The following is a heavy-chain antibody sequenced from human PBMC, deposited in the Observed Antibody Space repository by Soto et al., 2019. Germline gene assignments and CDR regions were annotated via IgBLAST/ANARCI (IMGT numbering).Heavy chain of an antibody. CDR3: SRERAEQQLVRGDWFDP. J-gene: IGHJ5*02. D-gene: IGHD6-13*01. V-gene: IGHV1-46*01. Sequence: ASVKVSCKASGYTFTSYYMHWVRQAPGQRLEWMGIINPSGGSTSYAQKFQGRVTMTRDTSTSTVYMELSRLRAEDTAVYYCSRERAEQQLVRGDWFDPWGQGTLVTVSS. CDR2: INPSGGST. CDR1: GYTFTSYY.